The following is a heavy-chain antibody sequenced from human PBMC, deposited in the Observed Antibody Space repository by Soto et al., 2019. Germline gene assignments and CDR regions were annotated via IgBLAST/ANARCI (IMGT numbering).Heavy chain of an antibody. J-gene: IGHJ4*02. CDR2: INPSGGSA. CDR1: GNTFNTDY. CDR3: ARGQIGRLRGLDY. V-gene: IGHV1-46*02. D-gene: IGHD3-10*01. Sequence: QVQLVQSGAEVKNPGASVKVSCKASGNTFNTDYMHWVRQAPGQGLEWMGIINPSGGSASYAQKFQGRVTMTRDTSTSTVYMELSSLRSDDTAGYYCARGQIGRLRGLDYWGQGTLLTVSS.